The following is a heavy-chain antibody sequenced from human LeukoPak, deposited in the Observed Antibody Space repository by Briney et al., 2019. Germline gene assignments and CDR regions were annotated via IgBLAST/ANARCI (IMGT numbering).Heavy chain of an antibody. CDR1: GGSISSYY. Sequence: SETLSLTCTVSGGSISSYYWSWIRQPPGKGLEWIGYIYTSGSTNYNPPLKSRVTISVDTSKNQFSLKLSSVTAADTAVYYCARRPTYYYYMDVWGKGTTVTVSS. J-gene: IGHJ6*03. CDR2: IYTSGST. V-gene: IGHV4-4*09. CDR3: ARRPTYYYYMDV.